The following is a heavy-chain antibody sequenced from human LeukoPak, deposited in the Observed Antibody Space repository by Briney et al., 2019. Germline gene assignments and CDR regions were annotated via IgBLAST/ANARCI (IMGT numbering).Heavy chain of an antibody. CDR2: ISAYNGNT. D-gene: IGHD3-16*02. CDR1: GYTFTSYG. CDR3: ARDRVTYDYVWGSYRFGYFDY. J-gene: IGHJ4*02. V-gene: IGHV1-18*01. Sequence: ASVKVSCKASGYTFTSYGISWVRQAPGQGLEWMGWISAYNGNTNYAQKLQGRVTMTTDTSMSTAYMELRSLRSDVTAVYYCARDRVTYDYVWGSYRFGYFDYWGQGTLVTVSS.